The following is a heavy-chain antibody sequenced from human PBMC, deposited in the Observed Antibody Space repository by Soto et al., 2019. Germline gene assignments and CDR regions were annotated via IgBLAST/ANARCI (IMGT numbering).Heavy chain of an antibody. Sequence: QITLKESGPTLVKPTQTLTLTCTFSGFSLSTSGVGVGWIRQPPGKALEWLALIYWDDDKRYSPSLKSRLTITKDTSKNQVVLTMTNMDPVDTATYYCAHFGSPYGSGSYYRFDYWGQGTLVTVSS. J-gene: IGHJ4*02. CDR3: AHFGSPYGSGSYYRFDY. D-gene: IGHD3-10*01. CDR1: GFSLSTSGVG. V-gene: IGHV2-5*02. CDR2: IYWDDDK.